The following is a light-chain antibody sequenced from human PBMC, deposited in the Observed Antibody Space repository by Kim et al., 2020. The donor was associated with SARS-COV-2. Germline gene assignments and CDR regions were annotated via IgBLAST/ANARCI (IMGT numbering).Light chain of an antibody. CDR2: TTN. CDR1: TGAVTTGYY. V-gene: IGLV7-43*01. J-gene: IGLJ3*02. CDR3: LLMYGDAWV. Sequence: PGGTVTLTCASSTGAVTTGYYPNGFQQKPGQAPRALIFTTNNKHSWTPARFSGSRLGGKAALTLSGVQPEDEAEYYCLLMYGDAWVFGGGTQLTVL.